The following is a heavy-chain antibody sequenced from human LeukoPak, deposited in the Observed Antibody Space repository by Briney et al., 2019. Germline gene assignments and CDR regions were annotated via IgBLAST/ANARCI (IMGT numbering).Heavy chain of an antibody. J-gene: IGHJ4*02. CDR2: IYSGGST. V-gene: IGHV3-53*01. D-gene: IGHD3-22*01. Sequence: GGSLRLSCAASGFTFSSYAMNWVRQAPGKGLEWVSVIYSGGSTYYADSVKGRFTISRDNSKNTLYLQMNSLRAEDTAVYYCARDLARGYFDYWGQGTLVTVSS. CDR3: ARDLARGYFDY. CDR1: GFTFSSYA.